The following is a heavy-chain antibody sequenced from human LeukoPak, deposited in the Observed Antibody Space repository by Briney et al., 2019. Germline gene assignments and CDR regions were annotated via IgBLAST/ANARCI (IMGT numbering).Heavy chain of an antibody. D-gene: IGHD2-15*01. J-gene: IGHJ4*02. Sequence: GGSLRLSCAASGFTFSNYAMSWVRQAPGKGPEWVSSINGRGGSTYYADSVKGRFTISRDNSKNTLYLQMNSLRAEDTAVYYCAKGVGYCSGGSCQQFDYWGQGTLVTVSS. CDR2: INGRGGST. CDR3: AKGVGYCSGGSCQQFDY. CDR1: GFTFSNYA. V-gene: IGHV3-23*01.